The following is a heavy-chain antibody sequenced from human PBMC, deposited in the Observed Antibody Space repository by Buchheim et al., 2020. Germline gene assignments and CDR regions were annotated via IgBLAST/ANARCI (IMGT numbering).Heavy chain of an antibody. CDR2: IHPGNSET. CDR1: GYSFSAYW. J-gene: IGHJ5*02. V-gene: IGHV5-51*07. CDR3: ARLENEKGIPPSLGVGWFDP. Sequence: EVQLVQSGTEVKKLGESLRISCQGSGYSFSAYWIGWVHQMPGKGLEWMGIIHPGNSETRYSPSFQGQVTLSTDTSISTASPQWSRLKASDSGIYYCARLENEKGIPPSLGVGWFDPWGQGTL. D-gene: IGHD5-18*01.